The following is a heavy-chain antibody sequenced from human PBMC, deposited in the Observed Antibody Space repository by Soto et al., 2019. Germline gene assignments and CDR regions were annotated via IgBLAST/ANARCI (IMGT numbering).Heavy chain of an antibody. CDR2: IIPIFGTA. D-gene: IGHD6-13*01. CDR3: ARSRSYLPDSSSWYAFDY. J-gene: IGHJ4*02. Sequence: RASVKVSCKASGGTFSSYAISWVRQAPGQGLEWMGGIIPIFGTANYAQKFQGRVTITADESTSTAYMELSSLRSEDTAVYYCARSRSYLPDSSSWYAFDYWGQGNLVPVSS. V-gene: IGHV1-69*13. CDR1: GGTFSSYA.